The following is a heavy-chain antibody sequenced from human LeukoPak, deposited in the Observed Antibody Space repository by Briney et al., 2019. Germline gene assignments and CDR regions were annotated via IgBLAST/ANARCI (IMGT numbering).Heavy chain of an antibody. V-gene: IGHV1-2*06. CDR1: GYTFTGYH. Sequence: ASVKVSCKASGYTFTGYHMHWVRQAPGQGLEWMGRINPNSGDTNYAQKFQGRVTMTRDTSISTAYMELSRLRSDDTAVYYCARDSGSGDFDYWGQGTLVTVSS. J-gene: IGHJ4*02. D-gene: IGHD3-10*01. CDR3: ARDSGSGDFDY. CDR2: INPNSGDT.